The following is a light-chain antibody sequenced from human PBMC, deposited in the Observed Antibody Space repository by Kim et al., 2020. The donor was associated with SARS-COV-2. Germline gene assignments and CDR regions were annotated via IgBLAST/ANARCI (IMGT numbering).Light chain of an antibody. Sequence: SYELTQPLSVSVALGQTARITCGGNNIGGKSVHWYQQKPGQAPVLVIYRDGSRPSGIPERFSGSNSGNTATLTVSRAQAGDEADYYCQVWDSSAWVFGGGTKLTVL. J-gene: IGLJ3*02. CDR3: QVWDSSAWV. CDR2: RDG. V-gene: IGLV3-9*01. CDR1: NIGGKS.